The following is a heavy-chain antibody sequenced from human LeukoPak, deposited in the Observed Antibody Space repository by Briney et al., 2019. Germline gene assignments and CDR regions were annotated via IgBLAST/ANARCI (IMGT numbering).Heavy chain of an antibody. Sequence: PGGSLRLSCAASGFTFSSYSMNWVRQAPGKGLEWVSSISSSSYIYYADSVKGRFTISRDNAKNSLYLQMNSLRAEDTAVYYCARDFGAMVKFDYWGQGTLVTVSS. CDR2: ISSSSYI. CDR3: ARDFGAMVKFDY. D-gene: IGHD5-18*01. CDR1: GFTFSSYS. J-gene: IGHJ4*02. V-gene: IGHV3-21*01.